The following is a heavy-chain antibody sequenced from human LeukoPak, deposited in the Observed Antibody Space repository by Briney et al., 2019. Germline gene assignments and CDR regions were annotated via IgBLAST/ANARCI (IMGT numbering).Heavy chain of an antibody. D-gene: IGHD4-17*01. V-gene: IGHV1-69*13. CDR3: ARSGTTVTSEDYYYYYMDV. CDR1: GGTFSSYA. J-gene: IGHJ6*03. CDR2: IIPIFGTA. Sequence: SVKVSCKASGGTFSSYAISWVRQAPGQGLEWMGGIIPIFGTANYAQKFQGRVTITADESTSTAYMELSSLRSEDTAVYYCARSGTTVTSEDYYYYYMDVWGKGTTVTISS.